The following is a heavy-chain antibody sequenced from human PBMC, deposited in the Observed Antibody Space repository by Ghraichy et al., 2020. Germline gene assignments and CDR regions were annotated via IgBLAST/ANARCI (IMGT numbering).Heavy chain of an antibody. CDR1: GFTFSSYG. Sequence: GGSLRLSCAASGFTFSSYGMHWVRQAPGKGLEWVAVISYDGSNKYYADSVKGRFTISRDNSKNTLYLQMNSLRAEDTAVYYCANLYSGYRQTRGPTAFDYWGQGTLVTVSS. CDR2: ISYDGSNK. CDR3: ANLYSGYRQTRGPTAFDY. V-gene: IGHV3-30*18. D-gene: IGHD5-12*01. J-gene: IGHJ4*02.